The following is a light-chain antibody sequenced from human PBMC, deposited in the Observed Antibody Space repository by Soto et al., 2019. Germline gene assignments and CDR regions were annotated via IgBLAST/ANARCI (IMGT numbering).Light chain of an antibody. CDR2: EAT. V-gene: IGLV2-23*01. J-gene: IGLJ3*02. CDR1: SSDVGSNNL. Sequence: QSALSQPASVSGSPGQSITIPCTGSSSDVGSNNLVSWYQQHPGKAPKAMIYEATKRPSGVSNRFSGSKSGNTASLTISGLQAEDEADYYCCSYANIYIWVFGGGTKLTVL. CDR3: CSYANIYIWV.